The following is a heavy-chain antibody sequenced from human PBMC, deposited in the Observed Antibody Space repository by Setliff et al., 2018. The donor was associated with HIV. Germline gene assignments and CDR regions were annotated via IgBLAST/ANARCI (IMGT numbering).Heavy chain of an antibody. J-gene: IGHJ3*02. Sequence: SETLSLTCAVYGGSFSRDYWTWIRQPPGKGPEWIGYIYYSGSTNYNPSLKSRVTISVDTSKNQFSLKLSSVTAEDTAVYYCAREMAPSADDAFDIWGQGTMVTVSS. CDR2: IYYSGST. D-gene: IGHD1-26*01. V-gene: IGHV4-59*01. CDR1: GGSFSRDY. CDR3: AREMAPSADDAFDI.